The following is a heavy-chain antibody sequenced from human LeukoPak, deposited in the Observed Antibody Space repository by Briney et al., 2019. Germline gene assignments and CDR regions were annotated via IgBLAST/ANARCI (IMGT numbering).Heavy chain of an antibody. CDR1: GYTLTELS. D-gene: IGHD6-19*01. Sequence: ASVKVSCKVSGYTLTELSMHWVRQAPGKGLEWMGGFDPEDGETIYAQKFQGRVTMTEDTSTDTAYMELSSLRSEDTAVYYCATSSSTGIAVAGTGDYWGQGTLVTVSS. V-gene: IGHV1-24*01. CDR3: ATSSSTGIAVAGTGDY. J-gene: IGHJ4*02. CDR2: FDPEDGET.